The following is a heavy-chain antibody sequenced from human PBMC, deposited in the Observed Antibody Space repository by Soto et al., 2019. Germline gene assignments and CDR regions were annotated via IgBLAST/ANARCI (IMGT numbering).Heavy chain of an antibody. J-gene: IGHJ5*02. CDR2: INHSGTT. D-gene: IGHD3-3*01. Sequence: SEPLSLACSFRCGYFSSYQWSWIRQTPGQGLEWIGEINHSGTTNYNPSLKSRITMSVDTSKKESSLKLTSVTAADTAVYYCARGWRFDPWGQGTLVTVSS. CDR1: CGYFSSYQ. CDR3: ARGWRFDP. V-gene: IGHV4-34*01.